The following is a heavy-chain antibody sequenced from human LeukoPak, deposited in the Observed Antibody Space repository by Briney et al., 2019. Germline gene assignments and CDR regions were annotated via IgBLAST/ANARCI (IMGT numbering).Heavy chain of an antibody. J-gene: IGHJ1*01. CDR2: ISGSGGTT. CDR3: ALRGSKYFQH. Sequence: GGSLRYSCADSGFSFIDSALSSVRQAPGKGLEWVSSISGSGGTTYYADSVKGRFTISRDNSKNTLYLQVNSLRAEDTAVYYCALRGSKYFQHWGQGTLLTVSS. D-gene: IGHD3-3*01. V-gene: IGHV3-23*01. CDR1: GFSFIDSA.